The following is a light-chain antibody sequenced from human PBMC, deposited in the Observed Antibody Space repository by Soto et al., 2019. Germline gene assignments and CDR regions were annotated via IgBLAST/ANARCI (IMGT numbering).Light chain of an antibody. Sequence: QSALTQLRSVSGSPGQSVTISCTGTSSDVGGYNYVSWYQQHPGKAPKLMIYDVSKRPSEVPDRFSGSKSGNTASLTISGLQAEDEADYYCCSYAGSYTYVFGTGTKVTV. J-gene: IGLJ1*01. CDR3: CSYAGSYTYV. V-gene: IGLV2-11*01. CDR2: DVS. CDR1: SSDVGGYNY.